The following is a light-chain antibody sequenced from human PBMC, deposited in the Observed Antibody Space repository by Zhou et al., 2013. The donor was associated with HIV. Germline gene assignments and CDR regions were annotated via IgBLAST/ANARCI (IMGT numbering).Light chain of an antibody. Sequence: DIVMTQSPLSLPVTPGEPASISCRSSQSLLHSNGYNYLDWYLQKPGQSPQLLIYLGSNRASGVPDRFSGSGSGTDFTLKISRVEAEDVGVYYCMQALQTLWTFGQG. CDR3: MQALQTLWT. CDR1: QSLLHSNGYNY. V-gene: IGKV2-28*01. J-gene: IGKJ1*01. CDR2: LGS.